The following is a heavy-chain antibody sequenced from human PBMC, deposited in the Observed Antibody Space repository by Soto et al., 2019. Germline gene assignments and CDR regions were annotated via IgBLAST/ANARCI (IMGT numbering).Heavy chain of an antibody. V-gene: IGHV1-69*06. J-gene: IGHJ4*02. CDR2: IIPIFGTA. CDR3: ARGEAYSYGSNSDY. CDR1: GGTFSSYA. D-gene: IGHD5-18*01. Sequence: SVKVSCKASGGTFSSYAISWVRQAPGQGLEWMGGIIPIFGTANYAQKFQGRVTITADKSTSTAYMELSSLRSEDTAVYYRARGEAYSYGSNSDYWGQGTLVTVSS.